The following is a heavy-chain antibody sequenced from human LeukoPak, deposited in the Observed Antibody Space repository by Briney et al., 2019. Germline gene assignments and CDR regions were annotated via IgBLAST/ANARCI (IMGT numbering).Heavy chain of an antibody. V-gene: IGHV1-69*05. Sequence: ASVKVSCKASLGTFSSYTISWVRQAPGQGLEWMGRIIPIFGTTNYAQKCQGRVTITTDESTSTAYMELSSLRSEDTAVYYCASGSYLAFDIWGQGTMVTVSS. J-gene: IGHJ3*02. D-gene: IGHD1-26*01. CDR2: IIPIFGTT. CDR1: LGTFSSYT. CDR3: ASGSYLAFDI.